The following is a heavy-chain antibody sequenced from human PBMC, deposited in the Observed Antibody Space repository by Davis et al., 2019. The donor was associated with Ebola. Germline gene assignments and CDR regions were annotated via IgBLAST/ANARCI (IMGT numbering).Heavy chain of an antibody. CDR2: ISCDGSNK. CDR3: ARDLGYDFWSGYYYYYYGMDV. J-gene: IGHJ6*02. Sequence: GESLKISCAASVFTFSSYAMHWVRQAPGKGLEWVAVISCDGSNKYYADSVKGRFTISRDNSKNTLYLQMNSLRAEDTAVYYCARDLGYDFWSGYYYYYYGMDVWGQGTTVTVSS. V-gene: IGHV3-30-3*01. CDR1: VFTFSSYA. D-gene: IGHD3-3*01.